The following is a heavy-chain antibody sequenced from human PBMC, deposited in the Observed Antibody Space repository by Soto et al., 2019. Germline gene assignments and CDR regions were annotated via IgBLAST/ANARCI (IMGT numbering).Heavy chain of an antibody. J-gene: IGHJ4*02. Sequence: EVQLLESGGGLVQPGGSLRLSCAASGFTFSTHVMSWVRQAPGKGLEWLSDISGGGRSKEYVDSVKGRFTISRDNSKNTLYLQMNSLRAEDTAIYYCAKDLSLWELPPASGGVFDQWGQGTLVTVSS. CDR1: GFTFSTHV. D-gene: IGHD1-26*01. V-gene: IGHV3-23*01. CDR3: AKDLSLWELPPASGGVFDQ. CDR2: ISGGGRSK.